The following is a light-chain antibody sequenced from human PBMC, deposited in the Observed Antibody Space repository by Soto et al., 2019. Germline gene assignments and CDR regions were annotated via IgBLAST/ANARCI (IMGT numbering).Light chain of an antibody. J-gene: IGKJ1*01. V-gene: IGKV1-39*01. Sequence: DIQMTQSPSSLSASVGDRVTITCRTSQTISDYLNWYQHKPGKAPKLLISAASSLQSGVPSRFSGSGSGTEFTLTISSLQSEDFAVYYCQQYNNWPPWTFGQGTKVDIK. CDR2: AAS. CDR3: QQYNNWPPWT. CDR1: QTISDY.